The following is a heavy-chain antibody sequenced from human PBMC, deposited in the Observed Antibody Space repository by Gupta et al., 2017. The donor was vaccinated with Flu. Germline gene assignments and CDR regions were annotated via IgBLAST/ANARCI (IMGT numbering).Heavy chain of an antibody. Sequence: EQVVESGGEFVQPGGSLRLSCVASGFIFRNYWMYWVRQAPGKGLEWVARINKDGNGILYGDFVKSRFTISRDNAKNTLYLQMKNLRPDDTAVYYCTKDERHLGLDPWGHGTLVSVSS. J-gene: IGHJ5*02. CDR1: GFIFRNYW. CDR3: TKDERHLGLDP. D-gene: IGHD1-1*01. CDR2: INKDGNGI. V-gene: IGHV3-74*03.